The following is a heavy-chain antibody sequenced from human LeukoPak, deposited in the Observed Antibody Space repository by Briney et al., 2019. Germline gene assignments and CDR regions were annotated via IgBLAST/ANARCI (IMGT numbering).Heavy chain of an antibody. CDR2: IYWDDYK. CDR3: AHGSSSSWPYYFDF. D-gene: IGHD6-13*01. Sequence: ESGPTLVKPTQTLTLTCTSSGFSLSTSEVGVGWIRQPPGKALEWLALIYWDDYKRYSPSLKSRLTITKDTSKNQVDLTMTNMDPVDTATYYCAHGSSSSWPYYFDFWGQGTLVTVSS. V-gene: IGHV2-5*02. J-gene: IGHJ4*02. CDR1: GFSLSTSEVG.